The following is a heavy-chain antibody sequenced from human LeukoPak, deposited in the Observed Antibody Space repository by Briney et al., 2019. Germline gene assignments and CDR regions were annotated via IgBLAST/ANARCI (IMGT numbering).Heavy chain of an antibody. CDR3: ARDSYIAVAGTNYYYGMDV. Sequence: SETLSLTCAVYGGSFSGYYWSWIRQPAGKGLEWIGRIYTSGSTNYNPSLKSRVTMSVDTSKNQFSLKLSSVTAAGTAVYYCARDSYIAVAGTNYYYGMDVWGQGTTVTVSS. J-gene: IGHJ6*02. CDR1: GGSFSGYY. D-gene: IGHD6-19*01. V-gene: IGHV4-4*07. CDR2: IYTSGST.